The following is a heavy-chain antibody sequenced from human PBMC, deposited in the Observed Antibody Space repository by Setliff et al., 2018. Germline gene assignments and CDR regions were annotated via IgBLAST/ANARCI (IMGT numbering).Heavy chain of an antibody. J-gene: IGHJ4*02. CDR1: GFTFSNYW. D-gene: IGHD2-15*01. CDR2: IWDDGVKK. CDR3: ARTCSGSGCYAGLES. Sequence: GGSLRLSCAASGFTFSNYWMHWVRQAPGKGLEWVAVIWDDGVKKYHADSVKGRFTISRDNSKNTLYLQMNSLRPEDTAVYYCARTCSGSGCYAGLESWGQGTPVTVSS. V-gene: IGHV3-33*08.